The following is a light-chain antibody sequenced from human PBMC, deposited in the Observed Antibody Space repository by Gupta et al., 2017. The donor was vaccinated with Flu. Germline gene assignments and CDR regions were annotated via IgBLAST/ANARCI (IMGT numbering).Light chain of an antibody. CDR1: NIGSKS. Sequence: YSLPRPPSGPVAPGQTARITCGGDNIGSKSVLWYQQKSGQASVLVIYDDNQRPSGIPERFSGSNSGNTATLIIGRVEAGDEADYYCNLWDSSSDHWVFGGGTKVTVL. CDR3: NLWDSSSDHWV. J-gene: IGLJ3*02. CDR2: DDN. V-gene: IGLV3-21*02.